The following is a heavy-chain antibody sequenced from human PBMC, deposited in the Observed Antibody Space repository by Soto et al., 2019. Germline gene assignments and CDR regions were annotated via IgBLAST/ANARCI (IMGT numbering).Heavy chain of an antibody. CDR1: GFPVTSYS. CDR2: ISGSGGST. V-gene: IGHV3-23*01. D-gene: IGHD5-18*01. Sequence: GGPLRLARSASGFPVTSYSMSWVRPAPGKGLEWVSAISGSGGSTYYADSVKGRFTISRDNSKNTLYLQMNSLRAEDTAVYYCAKDMVTAMGPAAFYIWVHVRTGT. CDR3: AKDMVTAMGPAAFYI. J-gene: IGHJ3*02.